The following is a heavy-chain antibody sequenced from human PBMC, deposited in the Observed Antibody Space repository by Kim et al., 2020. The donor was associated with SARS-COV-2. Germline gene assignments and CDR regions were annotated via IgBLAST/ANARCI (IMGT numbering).Heavy chain of an antibody. J-gene: IGHJ4*02. CDR2: ISAYNGNT. V-gene: IGHV1-18*04. Sequence: ASVKVSCKASGYTFTSYGISWVRQAPGQGLEWMGWISAYNGNTNYAQKLQGRVTMTTDTSTSTAYMELRSLRSDDTAVYYCVREAAGYCSGGSCYRNRYWGQGTLVTVSS. D-gene: IGHD2-15*01. CDR3: VREAAGYCSGGSCYRNRY. CDR1: GYTFTSYG.